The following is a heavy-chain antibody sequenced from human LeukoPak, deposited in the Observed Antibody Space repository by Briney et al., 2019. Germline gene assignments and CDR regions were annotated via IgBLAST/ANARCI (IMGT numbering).Heavy chain of an antibody. CDR3: ASRPAAGTFGYYFDY. CDR1: GGSFSGYY. J-gene: IGHJ4*02. V-gene: IGHV4-34*01. D-gene: IGHD6-13*01. CDR2: INHSGST. Sequence: SETLSLTCAVYGGSFSGYYWSWIRQPPGKGLEWIGEINHSGSTNYNPSLKSRVTISVDTSKNQFSLKLSSVTAADTAVYYCASRPAAGTFGYYFDYWGQGTLVTVSS.